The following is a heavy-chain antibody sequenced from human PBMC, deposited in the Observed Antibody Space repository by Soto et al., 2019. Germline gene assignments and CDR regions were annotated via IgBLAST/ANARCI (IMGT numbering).Heavy chain of an antibody. CDR3: ARRRYCGVDCYNKFYYGMDV. D-gene: IGHD2-21*02. Sequence: QVQLVQSGAEVRKPGSSVEVSCMASGSTFSSYTVNWVRQAPGQGLEWIGRIIPVLGVTHYARRFQGRVTITADRSRKTAHTELTSLTSEGPAVYYCARRRYCGVDCYNKFYYGMDVWGQGTTVTVSS. CDR2: IIPVLGVT. CDR1: GSTFSSYT. J-gene: IGHJ6*02. V-gene: IGHV1-69*02.